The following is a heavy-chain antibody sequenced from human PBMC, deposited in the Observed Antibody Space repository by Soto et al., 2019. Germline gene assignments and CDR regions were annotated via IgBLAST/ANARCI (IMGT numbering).Heavy chain of an antibody. J-gene: IGHJ6*02. V-gene: IGHV1-18*04. Sequence: ASVKVSCKASGYTFTSYGISWVRQAPGQGLEWMGWISAYNGNTNYAQKLQGRVTMTTDTSTSTAYMELRSLRSDDTAVYYCARGNDFWSGYYSDYYYYGMDFWGQGTTVTVSS. CDR3: ARGNDFWSGYYSDYYYYGMDF. CDR2: ISAYNGNT. D-gene: IGHD3-3*01. CDR1: GYTFTSYG.